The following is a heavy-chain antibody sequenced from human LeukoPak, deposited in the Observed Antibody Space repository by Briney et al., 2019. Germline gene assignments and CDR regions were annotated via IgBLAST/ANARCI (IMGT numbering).Heavy chain of an antibody. CDR2: IGAYNGNT. CDR1: GYTFTSYG. CDR3: ARTPNLGGVIVIHLLFDY. Sequence: ASVKVSCKASGYTFTSYGISWVRQAPGQGLEWMGWIGAYNGNTNYAQKLQGRVTMTTDTSTSTAYMELRSLRSDDTAVYYCARTPNLGGVIVIHLLFDYWGQGTLVTVSS. D-gene: IGHD3-16*02. V-gene: IGHV1-18*01. J-gene: IGHJ4*02.